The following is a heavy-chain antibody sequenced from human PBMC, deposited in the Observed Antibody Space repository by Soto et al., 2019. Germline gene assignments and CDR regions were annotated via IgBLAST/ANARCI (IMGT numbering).Heavy chain of an antibody. Sequence: SETLSLTCTVSGGSISSNNYHWVWIRQPPGKGLEWIGNIYYRGSTYYNPSLKSPVTISVDTSKNQLSLKLSSVTAADTAIYYCARGSCSSSRCDAVGYFDYWGQGTLVTVSS. CDR2: IYYRGST. CDR1: GGSISSNNYH. CDR3: ARGSCSSSRCDAVGYFDY. D-gene: IGHD2-2*01. V-gene: IGHV4-39*01. J-gene: IGHJ4*02.